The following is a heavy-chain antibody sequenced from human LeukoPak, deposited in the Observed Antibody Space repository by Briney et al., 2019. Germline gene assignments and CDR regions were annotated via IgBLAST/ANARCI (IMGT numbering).Heavy chain of an antibody. V-gene: IGHV3-15*01. CDR3: TAGQVVPAVYHFDY. J-gene: IGHJ4*02. CDR2: IKSKTDGGTT. Sequence: GGSLRLSCAASGFTFSSYAMSWVRQAPGKGLEWVGRIKSKTDGGTTDYAAPVKGRFTISRDDSKNTLYLQMNSLKTEDTAVYYCTAGQVVPAVYHFDYWGQGTLVTVSS. D-gene: IGHD2-2*01. CDR1: GFTFSSYA.